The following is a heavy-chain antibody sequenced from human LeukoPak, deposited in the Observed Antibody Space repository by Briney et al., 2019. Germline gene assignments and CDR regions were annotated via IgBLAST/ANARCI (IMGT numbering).Heavy chain of an antibody. D-gene: IGHD3-16*02. J-gene: IGHJ4*02. Sequence: GGSLRLSCAASGFTFSSYWMHWVRQAPGKGLVWVSRINSDGSSTSYADSVKGRFTISRDNAKNTLYLQMNSLRAEDTAVYYCAGEDMITFGGVIVPKNYFDYWGQGTLVTVSS. CDR1: GFTFSSYW. V-gene: IGHV3-74*01. CDR2: INSDGSST. CDR3: AGEDMITFGGVIVPKNYFDY.